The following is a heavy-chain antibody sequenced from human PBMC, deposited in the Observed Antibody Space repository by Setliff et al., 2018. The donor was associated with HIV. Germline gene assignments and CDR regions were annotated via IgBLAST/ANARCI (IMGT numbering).Heavy chain of an antibody. CDR2: FFHTGSI. V-gene: IGHV4-39*07. CDR1: GFSLRTSGMC. CDR3: ARGRQIGVEGAGGFDI. Sequence: SGPTLVNPTQTLTLTCTFSGFSLRTSGMCVSWIRQPPGKGLEWIGTFFHTGSISYNPSLRSRVTMSVDTSKKQLSLRLSSVTAADTAVYYCARGRQIGVEGAGGFDIWGQGTVVTVSS. J-gene: IGHJ3*02. D-gene: IGHD1-26*01.